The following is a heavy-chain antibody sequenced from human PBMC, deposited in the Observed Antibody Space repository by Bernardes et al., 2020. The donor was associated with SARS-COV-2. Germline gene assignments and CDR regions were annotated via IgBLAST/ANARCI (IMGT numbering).Heavy chain of an antibody. D-gene: IGHD5-12*01. Sequence: LSLTCTASGSSISRYYWIWIRQPPGKGLEWIGYSYNTGSTKYNPSLKSRVSITVDMSKIQFSLRLSSVTAADTAVYYCARADSDYPPDYWGPGIFVTVSS. V-gene: IGHV4-59*01. CDR1: GSSISRYY. CDR3: ARADSDYPPDY. J-gene: IGHJ4*02. CDR2: SYNTGST.